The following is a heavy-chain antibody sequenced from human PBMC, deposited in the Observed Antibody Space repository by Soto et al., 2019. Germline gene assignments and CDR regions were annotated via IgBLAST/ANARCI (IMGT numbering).Heavy chain of an antibody. J-gene: IGHJ3*02. D-gene: IGHD3-22*01. CDR1: GFTFSSYA. CDR2: ISYDGSNK. V-gene: IGHV3-30-3*01. CDR3: ARERSSGITVAFDI. Sequence: GGSLRLSCAASGFTFSSYAMHWVRQAPGKGLEWVAVISYDGSNKYYADSVKGRFTISRDNSKNTLYLQMNSLRAEDTAVYYCARERSSGITVAFDIWGQGTTVTVSS.